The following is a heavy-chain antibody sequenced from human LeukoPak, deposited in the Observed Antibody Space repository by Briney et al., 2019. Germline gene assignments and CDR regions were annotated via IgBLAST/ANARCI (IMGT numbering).Heavy chain of an antibody. D-gene: IGHD6-19*01. CDR1: GNSFTSYW. V-gene: IGHV5-10-1*01. CDR2: IDPSDSYT. J-gene: IGHJ4*02. CDR3: ARKYSSGWVDY. Sequence: GESLKISCKGSGNSFTSYWISGGRQMPGKGLDGMGRIDPSDSYTNYSPSFQGHVTISADKSISTAYLQWSSLKASDTAMYYCARKYSSGWVDYWGQGTLVTVSS.